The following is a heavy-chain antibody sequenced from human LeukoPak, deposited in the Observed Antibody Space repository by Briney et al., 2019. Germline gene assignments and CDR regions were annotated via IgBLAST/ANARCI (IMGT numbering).Heavy chain of an antibody. CDR2: ISYDGSNK. Sequence: PGRSLRLSCAASGFTFSSYGMHWVRQAPGKGLEWVAVISYDGSNKYNADSVKGRFTISRDNSKNTLYLQMNSLRAEDTAVYYCAKDGPSPYYYYGMDVWGQGTTVTVSS. CDR3: AKDGPSPYYYYGMDV. J-gene: IGHJ6*02. CDR1: GFTFSSYG. V-gene: IGHV3-30*18.